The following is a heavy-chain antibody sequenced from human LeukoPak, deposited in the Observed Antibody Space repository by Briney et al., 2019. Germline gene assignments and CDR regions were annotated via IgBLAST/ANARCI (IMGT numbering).Heavy chain of an antibody. D-gene: IGHD3-10*01. V-gene: IGHV1-2*02. J-gene: IGHJ3*02. CDR1: GYTFTGYY. Sequence: ASVTVSCQASGYTFTGYYMHWVRQAPGQGLEWVGWIYPNSGGTNYAQKFQGRVTMTRDTSISTAYTELSRLRSDDTAVYYCACTMVRGVIKRGAFDIWGQGTMVTVSS. CDR2: IYPNSGGT. CDR3: ACTMVRGVIKRGAFDI.